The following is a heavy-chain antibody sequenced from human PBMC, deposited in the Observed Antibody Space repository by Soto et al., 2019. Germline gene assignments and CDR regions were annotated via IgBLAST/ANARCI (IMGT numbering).Heavy chain of an antibody. V-gene: IGHV1-69*02. CDR2: IIPILGIA. CDR1: GGTFSSYT. CDR3: ARGAPDKGPDY. Sequence: QVQLVQSGAEVKKPGSSVKVSCKASGGTFSSYTISWVRQAPGQGLEWMGRIIPILGIANYAQKFQGRVTITADKSTSTAYMGLSSLRSEDTAVYYCARGAPDKGPDYWGQGTLVTVSS. J-gene: IGHJ4*02.